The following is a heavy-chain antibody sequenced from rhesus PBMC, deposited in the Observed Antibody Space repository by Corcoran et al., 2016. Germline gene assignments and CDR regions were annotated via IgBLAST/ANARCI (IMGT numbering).Heavy chain of an antibody. D-gene: IGHD4-23*01. V-gene: IGHV4-147*01. CDR3: ARDRLAVTTLSDRFDV. CDR1: GGSFSRSW. CDR2: IYVSSGFT. J-gene: IGHJ5-1*01. Sequence: QVQLQESGPGLVKPSETLSLTCPVSGGSFSRSWWGWIRQPPGPGLGWVGSIYVSSGFTKYNPSLKRRATISRDTSKNQFSLKLSSVTAADTAVYYCARDRLAVTTLSDRFDVWGPGVLVTVSS.